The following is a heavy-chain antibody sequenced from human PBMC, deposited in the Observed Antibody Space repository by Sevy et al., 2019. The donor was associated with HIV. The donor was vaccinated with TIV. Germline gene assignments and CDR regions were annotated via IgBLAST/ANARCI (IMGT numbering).Heavy chain of an antibody. Sequence: GESLKISCVASGFTVISDYMSWVRQAPGKGLEWVSVVYSGGTTYYPDSVKGRFTISRDNSKNILYLQMNSLRAEDTAVYYCARHISFGELGSWFDPWGQGTLVTVSS. CDR2: VYSGGTT. D-gene: IGHD3-10*01. V-gene: IGHV3-53*01. CDR3: ARHISFGELGSWFDP. J-gene: IGHJ5*02. CDR1: GFTVISDY.